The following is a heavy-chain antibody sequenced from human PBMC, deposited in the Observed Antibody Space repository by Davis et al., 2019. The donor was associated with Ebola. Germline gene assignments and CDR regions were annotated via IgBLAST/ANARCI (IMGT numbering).Heavy chain of an antibody. CDR1: GGTFSSYA. CDR3: ARAGVVPAAIDYYYYMDV. D-gene: IGHD2-2*02. V-gene: IGHV1-69*13. Sequence: SVKVSCKASGGTFSSYAISWVRQAPGQGLEWMGGIIPIFGTANYAQKFQGRVTITADESTSTAYMELSSLRSEDTAVYYCARAGVVPAAIDYYYYMDVWGKGTTVTVSS. CDR2: IIPIFGTA. J-gene: IGHJ6*03.